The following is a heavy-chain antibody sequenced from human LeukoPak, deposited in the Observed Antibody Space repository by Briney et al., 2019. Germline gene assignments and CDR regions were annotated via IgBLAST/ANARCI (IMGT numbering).Heavy chain of an antibody. CDR2: IYHSGST. CDR1: GGSISGYY. V-gene: IGHV4-59*08. Sequence: SETLPLTCTVSGGSISGYYWSWIRQPPGKGLEWIGNIYHSGSTNYNPSLKSRVTISVDTSKNQFSLKLSSVTAADTAVYFCARSSHRSNYGMDVWGQGTTVTVSS. CDR3: ARSSHRSNYGMDV. D-gene: IGHD3-16*02. J-gene: IGHJ6*02.